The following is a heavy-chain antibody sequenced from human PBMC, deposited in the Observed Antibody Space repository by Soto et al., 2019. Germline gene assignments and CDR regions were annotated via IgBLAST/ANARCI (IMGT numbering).Heavy chain of an antibody. CDR1: GGSISSSSYY. CDR3: ARHRFEGGPYYDFWSGFSYYYGMDV. D-gene: IGHD3-3*01. J-gene: IGHJ6*02. V-gene: IGHV4-39*01. CDR2: IYYSGST. Sequence: QLQLQESGPGLVKPSETLSLTCTVSGGSISSSSYYWGWIRQPPGKGLEWIGSIYYSGSTYYNPSLKSRVTISVDTSKNQFSLKLSSVTAADTAVYYCARHRFEGGPYYDFWSGFSYYYGMDVWGQGTTVTVSS.